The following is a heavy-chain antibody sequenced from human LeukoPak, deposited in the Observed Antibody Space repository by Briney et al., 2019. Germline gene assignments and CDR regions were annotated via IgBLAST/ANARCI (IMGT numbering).Heavy chain of an antibody. V-gene: IGHV3-7*03. CDR1: GFTFTNSW. Sequence: PGGSLRLSCAASGFTFTNSWMTWVRQAPGKGLEWVANIKEDGTETYYVDSVKGRFTVSRDNARNSLYLQMSSLRAGDTAVYYCARVAPDTAMDFDYCGQGTLVTVSS. J-gene: IGHJ4*02. CDR2: IKEDGTET. CDR3: ARVAPDTAMDFDY. D-gene: IGHD5-18*01.